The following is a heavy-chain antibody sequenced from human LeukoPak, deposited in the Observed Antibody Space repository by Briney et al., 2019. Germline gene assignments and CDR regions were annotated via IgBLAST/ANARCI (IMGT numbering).Heavy chain of an antibody. V-gene: IGHV4-59*08. J-gene: IGHJ4*02. D-gene: IGHD5-24*01. CDR1: GGSISNYY. CDR2: IYSTGST. CDR3: ARGSAIGLAY. Sequence: SETLSLTCTVSGGSISNYYWSWIRQPPGKGLEWIGYIYSTGSTNYNPSLKSRLTFSVDTSKNQFSLKLSSVTAADTAVYYCARGSAIGLAYWGQGTLVTVSS.